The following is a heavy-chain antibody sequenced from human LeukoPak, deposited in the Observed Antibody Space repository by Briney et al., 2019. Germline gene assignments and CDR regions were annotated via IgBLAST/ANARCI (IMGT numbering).Heavy chain of an antibody. J-gene: IGHJ5*02. CDR3: ARQVSSSWSGANWFDP. CDR2: IYPGDSDT. V-gene: IGHV5-51*01. Sequence: GESLKISCKGSGYSFTSYWIGWVGQMPGKGLEWMGIIYPGDSDTRYSPSFQGQVTISADKSISTAYLQWSSLKASDTAMYYCARQVSSSWSGANWFDPWGQGILVTVSS. CDR1: GYSFTSYW. D-gene: IGHD6-13*01.